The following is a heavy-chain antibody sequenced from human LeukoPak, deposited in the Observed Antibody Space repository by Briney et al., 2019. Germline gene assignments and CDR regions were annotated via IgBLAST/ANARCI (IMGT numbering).Heavy chain of an antibody. CDR1: GGSFSGYY. V-gene: IGHV4-34*01. D-gene: IGHD5-18*01. J-gene: IGHJ4*02. CDR2: INHSGST. CDR3: ARRRGYSYGPHDY. Sequence: SETLSLTCAVYGGSFSGYYWSWIRQPPGKGLEWIGEINHSGSTNYNPSLKSRVTISVDTSKNQFSLKLSSVTAADTAVYYCARRRGYSYGPHDYWGQGTLVTASS.